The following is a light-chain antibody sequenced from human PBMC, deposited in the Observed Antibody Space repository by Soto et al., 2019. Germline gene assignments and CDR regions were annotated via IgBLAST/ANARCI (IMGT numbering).Light chain of an antibody. Sequence: QSVLTQPPSASGTPGQRVTISCSGSSSNIGSNTVNWYQQLPGTAPKLVIYSNYDRPSGVPDRFSGSTSGTSASLVIRGLQSEDEADYYCAAWDDILNGYVFGGGTKGTVL. J-gene: IGLJ1*01. CDR1: SSNIGSNT. V-gene: IGLV1-44*01. CDR2: SNY. CDR3: AAWDDILNGYV.